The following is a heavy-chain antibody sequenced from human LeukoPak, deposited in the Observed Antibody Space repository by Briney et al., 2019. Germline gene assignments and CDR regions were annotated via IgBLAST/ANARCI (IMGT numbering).Heavy chain of an antibody. V-gene: IGHV3-23*01. CDR2: ISGSGGST. J-gene: IGHJ4*02. Sequence: GGSLRLSCAASGFTFSSYAMSWVRQAPGKGLEWVSAISGSGGSTYYADSVKGRFTISRDNSKNTLYVQMNSLRAEDTAVYYCARLMIVVDTADYWGQGTLVTVSS. CDR3: ARLMIVVDTADY. D-gene: IGHD3-22*01. CDR1: GFTFSSYA.